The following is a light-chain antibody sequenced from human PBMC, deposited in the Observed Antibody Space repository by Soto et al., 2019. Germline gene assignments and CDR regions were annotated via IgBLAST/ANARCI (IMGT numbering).Light chain of an antibody. V-gene: IGLV1-44*01. CDR3: VAWDDSLNGFV. Sequence: QSVPTQPPSASGTPGQRVTISCSGSSSKIGAYKFVNWYQQLPGTAPDVLIYNDNQRPSGVPDRFSGSKSGTSAYLAISGLQSEDEADYYCVAWDDSLNGFVFGTGTKVTVL. CDR1: SSKIGAYKF. CDR2: NDN. J-gene: IGLJ1*01.